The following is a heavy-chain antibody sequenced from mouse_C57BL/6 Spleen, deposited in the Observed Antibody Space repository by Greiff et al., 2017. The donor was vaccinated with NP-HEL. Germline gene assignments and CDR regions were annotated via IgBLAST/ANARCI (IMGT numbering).Heavy chain of an antibody. J-gene: IGHJ3*01. D-gene: IGHD1-1*01. CDR3: ARGRTVVDQAWFAY. CDR2: INPSNGGT. CDR1: GYTFPSSW. V-gene: IGHV1-53*01. Sequence: VQLQQSGTELVKPGASVKLSCNASGYTFPSSWMHWVPQRPGQGLEWIGNINPSNGGTNYNEKLTSKATLTVDKSSSTAYMQLSSLTSEDAAVDYCARGRTVVDQAWFAYWGQGTLVTVSA.